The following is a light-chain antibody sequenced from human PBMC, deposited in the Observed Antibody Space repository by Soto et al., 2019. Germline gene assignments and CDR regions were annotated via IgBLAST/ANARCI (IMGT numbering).Light chain of an antibody. CDR1: SSNIGGNS. CDR2: NNN. Sequence: QLVLTQPPSASGTPAQRVTISCSGSSSNIGGNSVNWYQQLPGTAPKLLIYNNNQRPSGVPDRFSGSKSGTSASLAISGLQSDDEADYYCAAWDGSLDIVLLGGGTKLTVL. V-gene: IGLV1-44*01. CDR3: AAWDGSLDIVL. J-gene: IGLJ3*02.